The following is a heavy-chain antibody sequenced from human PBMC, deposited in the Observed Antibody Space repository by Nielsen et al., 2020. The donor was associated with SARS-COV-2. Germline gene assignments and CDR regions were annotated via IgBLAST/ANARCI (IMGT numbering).Heavy chain of an antibody. D-gene: IGHD3-9*01. Sequence: GESLKISCKGSGYTFTNFWISWVRQMPGKGLEWLGIIFPHDLETVYSPSFQGQVTISAAKSSNIAYLQWSSLKATDTATYYCARLRSGNYFVDSWGQGTQVAVSS. V-gene: IGHV5-51*01. J-gene: IGHJ4*02. CDR1: GYTFTNFW. CDR2: IFPHDLET. CDR3: ARLRSGNYFVDS.